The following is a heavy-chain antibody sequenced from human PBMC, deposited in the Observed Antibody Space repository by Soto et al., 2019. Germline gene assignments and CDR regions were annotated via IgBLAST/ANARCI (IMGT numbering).Heavy chain of an antibody. D-gene: IGHD2-2*01. V-gene: IGHV1-2*04. J-gene: IGHJ3*02. Sequence: QVQLVQSGAEVKKPGASVKVSCKASGYTFTGYYMHWVRQAPGQGLEWMGWINPNSGGTNYAQKFQVWVSMTRDTSISTAYMELSRLRSDDTAVYYCAREVVVVPAALSSTDYGDFHDAFDIWGQGTMVTVSS. CDR1: GYTFTGYY. CDR2: INPNSGGT. CDR3: AREVVVVPAALSSTDYGDFHDAFDI.